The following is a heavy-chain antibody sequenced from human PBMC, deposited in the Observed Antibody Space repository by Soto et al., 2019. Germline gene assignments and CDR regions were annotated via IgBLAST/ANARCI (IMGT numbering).Heavy chain of an antibody. CDR1: GFTFSSYG. V-gene: IGHV3-30*18. CDR2: ISYDGSNK. D-gene: IGHD1-26*01. Sequence: QVQLVESGGGVVQPGRSLRLSCAASGFTFSSYGMHWVRQAPGKGLEWVAVISYDGSNKYYADSVKGRFTISRDNSKNTLYLQMNSLRAEDTAVYYCAKDRGYSGSPPRIWGQGTMVTVSS. CDR3: AKDRGYSGSPPRI. J-gene: IGHJ3*02.